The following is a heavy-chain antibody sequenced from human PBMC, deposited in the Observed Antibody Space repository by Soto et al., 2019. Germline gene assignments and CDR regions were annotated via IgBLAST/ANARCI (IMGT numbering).Heavy chain of an antibody. J-gene: IGHJ6*02. Sequence: SVKVSCKASGGAFNTFGFSWVRQAPGQGLEWMGGIIPFFRTANYAQKFQDRVTITADESTSTVYMDLRSLRSEDTAKYYCARSPPMDSDISNPIIASYGMDVWGQGTTVTVSS. D-gene: IGHD3-9*01. CDR2: IIPFFRTA. V-gene: IGHV1-69*13. CDR3: ARSPPMDSDISNPIIASYGMDV. CDR1: GGAFNTFG.